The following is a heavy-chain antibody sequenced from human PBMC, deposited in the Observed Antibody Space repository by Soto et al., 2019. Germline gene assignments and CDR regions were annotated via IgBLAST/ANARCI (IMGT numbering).Heavy chain of an antibody. Sequence: ASVNVSCKASGYIFSSHCIYWVRQAPGQGLEWMGGTGSGSGPGNHAQKFQGRVTVTADKSTSTVYMELTNLSSEDTAVYYCARRDSGGFYRFFDSWGQGTLVTVSS. D-gene: IGHD2-15*01. CDR3: ARRDSGGFYRFFDS. CDR2: TGSGSGPG. V-gene: IGHV1-69*06. J-gene: IGHJ4*02. CDR1: GYIFSSHC.